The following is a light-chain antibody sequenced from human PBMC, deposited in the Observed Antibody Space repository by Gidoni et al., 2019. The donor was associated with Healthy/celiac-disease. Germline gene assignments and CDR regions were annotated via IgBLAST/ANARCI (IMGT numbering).Light chain of an antibody. CDR2: SNN. V-gene: IGLV1-44*01. CDR3: AAWDDSLNGVV. J-gene: IGLJ2*01. Sequence: QSVLTQPPSASGPPGQRVTLSCSGSSSNIGSNTVNWYQQRPGTAPKLLIYSNNQPPAGVPDRFSGSKSGTSASLAISGLQSEDEADYYCAAWDDSLNGVVFGGGTKLTVL. CDR1: SSNIGSNT.